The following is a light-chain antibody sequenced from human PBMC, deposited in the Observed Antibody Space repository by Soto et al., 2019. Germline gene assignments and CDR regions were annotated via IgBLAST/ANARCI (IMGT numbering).Light chain of an antibody. CDR1: QSISDL. J-gene: IGKJ1*01. CDR3: QLYNGFWT. Sequence: DIQMTQSPSTLSASVGDRVTITCRASQSISDLLAWYQQKPGKAPKLLIYEASNLKSGVPSRFSGSGSGTEYTLTISSLQPDDFASYYCQLYNGFWTFGQGTKVEIK. CDR2: EAS. V-gene: IGKV1-5*03.